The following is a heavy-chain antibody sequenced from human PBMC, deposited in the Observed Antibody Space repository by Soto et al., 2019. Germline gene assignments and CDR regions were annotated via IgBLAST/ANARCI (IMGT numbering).Heavy chain of an antibody. CDR2: FIAMLGTP. J-gene: IGHJ4*02. CDR1: GGTFGSQG. D-gene: IGHD5-18*01. V-gene: IGHV1-69*13. CDR3: ARGAMANFDY. Sequence: SVKVSCKSSGGTFGSQGIAWVRQAPGQGLEWMGGFIAMLGTPTYAKKVQGRATISADESLTSSYLELRSLRSEDTGVYFCARGAMANFDYWGQGTVVTVSS.